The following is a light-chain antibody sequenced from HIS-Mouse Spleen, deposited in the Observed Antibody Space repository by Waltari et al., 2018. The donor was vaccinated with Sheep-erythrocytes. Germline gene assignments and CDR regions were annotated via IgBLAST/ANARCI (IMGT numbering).Light chain of an antibody. V-gene: IGLV2-8*01. CDR2: EVS. J-gene: IGLJ3*02. CDR1: SSYVGGYNY. CDR3: SSYAGSNNWV. Sequence: QSALTQPPSASGSPGQSVTISCTGTSSYVGGYNYVSWYQQHPGKAPKPMIYEVSKRPSGVPDRLSGSKSGNTASLTVSGLQAEDEADYYCSSYAGSNNWVFGGGTKLTVL.